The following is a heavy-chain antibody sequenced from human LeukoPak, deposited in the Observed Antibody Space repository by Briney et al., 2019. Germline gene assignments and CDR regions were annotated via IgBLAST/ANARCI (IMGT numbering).Heavy chain of an antibody. D-gene: IGHD2-2*02. J-gene: IGHJ6*03. Sequence: GGSLRLSCAASGFTFSSYGMHWVRQAPGKGLEWVAVIWYGGSNKYYADSVKGRFTISRDNSKNTLYLQMDSLRAEDTAVYYCAKDGGPIYCSSTSCYTDNGYYYYYMDVWGKGTTVTVSS. CDR3: AKDGGPIYCSSTSCYTDNGYYYYYMDV. V-gene: IGHV3-30*02. CDR1: GFTFSSYG. CDR2: IWYGGSNK.